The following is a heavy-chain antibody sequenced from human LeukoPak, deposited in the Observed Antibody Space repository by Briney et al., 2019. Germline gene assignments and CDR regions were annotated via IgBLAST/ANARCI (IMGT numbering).Heavy chain of an antibody. CDR3: ARGGDTYMDF. J-gene: IGHJ4*02. D-gene: IGHD2-2*02. CDR1: GYSFTDYG. Sequence: GASVKVSCKASGYSFTDYGLSWVRQAPGQGLEWMGWIRVYNGDTNYAQKFQGRLTVTADPSTRTAYMELRRLRSDDTAAYYCARGGDTYMDFWGQGTLVTISS. CDR2: IRVYNGDT. V-gene: IGHV1-18*01.